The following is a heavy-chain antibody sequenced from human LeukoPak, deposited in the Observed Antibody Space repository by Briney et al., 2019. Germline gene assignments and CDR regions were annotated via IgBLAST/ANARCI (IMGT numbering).Heavy chain of an antibody. CDR3: AREAGRSSWSGHTQYFDY. J-gene: IGHJ4*02. D-gene: IGHD6-13*01. CDR1: GYTFTSYY. V-gene: IGHV1-46*01. Sequence: ASVKVSCKASGYTFTSYYMHWVRLAPGQGLEWMGIINPSGGSTTYPQKFQGRVTMTRDTSTSTVYMDLSSLRSEDTAVYYCAREAGRSSWSGHTQYFDYWGQGTLVTVSS. CDR2: INPSGGST.